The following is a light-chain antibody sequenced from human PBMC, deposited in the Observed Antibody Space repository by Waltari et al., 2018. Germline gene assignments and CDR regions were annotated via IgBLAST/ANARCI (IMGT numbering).Light chain of an antibody. J-gene: IGKJ1*01. Sequence: LYIPNIMRYLAWCEQTAGQPPKLLIYWASSREAGVPDRVSGSWSGSDFTLTISSLQAEDVAVYYCQQYDANPRTFGQGTRVEIK. CDR3: QQYDANPRT. CDR1: LYIPNIMRY. V-gene: IGKV4-1*01. CDR2: WAS.